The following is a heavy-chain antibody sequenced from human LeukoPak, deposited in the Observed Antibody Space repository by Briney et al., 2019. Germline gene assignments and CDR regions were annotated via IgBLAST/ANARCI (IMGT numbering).Heavy chain of an antibody. V-gene: IGHV3-23*01. CDR3: AKGAVAGTY. Sequence: GGSLRLSCAASGFTFSSYGMSWVRQAPGQGLEWVSAISTSGESTYYADSVKGRFTISRDNSKNTLYLQMNSLRAEDTAVYYCAKGAVAGTYWGQGTLVTVSS. CDR1: GFTFSSYG. J-gene: IGHJ4*02. CDR2: ISTSGEST. D-gene: IGHD6-19*01.